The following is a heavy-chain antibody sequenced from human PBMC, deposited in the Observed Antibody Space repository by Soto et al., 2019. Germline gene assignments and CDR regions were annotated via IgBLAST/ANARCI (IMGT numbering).Heavy chain of an antibody. J-gene: IGHJ4*02. Sequence: GESLKISCAASGFTFSSYGMHWVRQAPGKGLEWVAVISYDGSNKYYADSVKGRFTISRDNSKNTLYLQMNSLRAEDTAVYYCAKSVYNWNDGFFDYWGQGTLVTVSS. CDR3: AKSVYNWNDGFFDY. V-gene: IGHV3-30*18. CDR2: ISYDGSNK. CDR1: GFTFSSYG. D-gene: IGHD1-1*01.